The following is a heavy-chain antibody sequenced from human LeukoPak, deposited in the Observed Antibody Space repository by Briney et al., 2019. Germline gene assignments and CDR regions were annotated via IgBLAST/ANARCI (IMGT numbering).Heavy chain of an antibody. CDR3: ARALWFGEYGFDP. D-gene: IGHD3-10*01. Sequence: ASVKVSCKASGYTFTGYYMHWVRQAPGQGLEWMGWISAYNGNTNFAQKLQGRVTMTTDTSTSTAYMELRSLRSDDTAVYYCARALWFGEYGFDPWGQGTLVTVSS. J-gene: IGHJ5*02. CDR2: ISAYNGNT. CDR1: GYTFTGYY. V-gene: IGHV1-18*04.